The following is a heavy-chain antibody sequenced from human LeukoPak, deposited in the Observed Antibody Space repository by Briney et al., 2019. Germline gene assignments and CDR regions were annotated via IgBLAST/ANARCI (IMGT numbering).Heavy chain of an antibody. CDR2: ISGSGGST. D-gene: IGHD6-6*01. V-gene: IGHV3-23*01. CDR3: ARERGGIDSSSSGDAFDI. J-gene: IGHJ3*02. Sequence: SGGSLRLSCAASGFTFSSYAMSWVRQAPGKGLEWVSAISGSGGSTYYADSVKGRFTISRDNAKNSLYLQMNSLRAEDTAVYYCARERGGIDSSSSGDAFDIWGQGTMVTVSS. CDR1: GFTFSSYA.